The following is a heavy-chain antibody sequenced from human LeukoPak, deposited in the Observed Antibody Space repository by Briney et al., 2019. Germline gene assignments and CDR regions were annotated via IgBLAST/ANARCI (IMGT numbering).Heavy chain of an antibody. CDR2: IYYSGST. Sequence: SETLSLTCTVSGGSISSSYWSWIRQPPGKGLEWIGYIYYSGSTNYNPSLKSRVTISVDTSKNQFSLKLSSVTAADTAVYYCARRKYYYDSSGYYQPHYDAFDIWGQGTMVTVSS. D-gene: IGHD3-22*01. CDR3: ARRKYYYDSSGYYQPHYDAFDI. J-gene: IGHJ3*02. CDR1: GGSISSSY. V-gene: IGHV4-59*01.